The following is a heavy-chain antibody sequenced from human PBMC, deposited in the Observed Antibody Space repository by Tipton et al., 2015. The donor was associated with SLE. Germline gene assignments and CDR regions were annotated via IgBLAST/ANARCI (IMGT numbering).Heavy chain of an antibody. CDR1: GGSFSGYY. CDR2: INHSGST. CDR3: VRQRLWSDY. V-gene: IGHV4-34*01. J-gene: IGHJ4*02. Sequence: LRLSCAVYGGSFSGYYWSWIRQPPGKGLEWIGEINHSGSTNYNASLKSRVSISIDTSKSHFSLKLTSVTATDTAVYYCVRQRLWSDYWGQGNLVTVSS. D-gene: IGHD2-21*01.